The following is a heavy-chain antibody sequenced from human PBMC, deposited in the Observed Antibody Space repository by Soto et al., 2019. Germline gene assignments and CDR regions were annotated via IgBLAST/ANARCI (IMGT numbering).Heavy chain of an antibody. J-gene: IGHJ5*02. CDR3: ARGTVTSGRWFGP. V-gene: IGHV1-18*04. D-gene: IGHD4-17*01. Sequence: QVHLVQSGTEVKEPGASVKVSCKASASTFTGYTINWVRQAPGQGLEWMGWISTFNGNTKYAGDFEGRVTMTTNTSTTTAYTELTSLTFDDPAVYFCARGTVTSGRWFGPWGQGTLVSVSS. CDR1: ASTFTGYT. CDR2: ISTFNGNT.